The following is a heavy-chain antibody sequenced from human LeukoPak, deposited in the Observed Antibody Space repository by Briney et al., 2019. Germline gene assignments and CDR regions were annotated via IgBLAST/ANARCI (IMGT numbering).Heavy chain of an antibody. CDR2: IRYDGSNK. J-gene: IGHJ4*02. CDR3: AKDSTRHIVLVTAFDY. V-gene: IGHV3-30*02. Sequence: PGGSLRLSCAASGFTFSSYGIHWVRQAPGKGLEWVAFIRYDGSNKYYADSVKGRFTISRDNSKNTLYLQMNSLRAEDTAVYYCAKDSTRHIVLVTAFDYWGQGTLVTVSS. D-gene: IGHD2-21*02. CDR1: GFTFSSYG.